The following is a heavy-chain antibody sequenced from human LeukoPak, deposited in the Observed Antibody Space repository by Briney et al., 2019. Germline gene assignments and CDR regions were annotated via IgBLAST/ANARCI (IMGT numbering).Heavy chain of an antibody. CDR3: ARDYGDYVDYFDY. D-gene: IGHD4-17*01. J-gene: IGHJ4*02. Sequence: GGSLRLSCAASGFTFSDYYMSWIRQAPGKGLEWVSYISSSGSTIYYADSAKGRFTISRDNAKNSLYLQMNSLRAEDTAVYYCARDYGDYVDYFDYWGQGTLVTVSS. CDR1: GFTFSDYY. V-gene: IGHV3-11*01. CDR2: ISSSGSTI.